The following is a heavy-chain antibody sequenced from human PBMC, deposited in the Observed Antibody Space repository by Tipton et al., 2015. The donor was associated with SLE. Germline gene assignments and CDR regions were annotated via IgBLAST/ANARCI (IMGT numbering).Heavy chain of an antibody. CDR2: IWYDGSNK. CDR3: ARIHYYGSGSRDY. Sequence: SLRLSCAASGFTFSNYGMHWVRQAPGKGLEWVALIWYDGSNKYYADSVKGRFTISRDNSKNTLYLQMNSLRAEDTAVYYCARIHYYGSGSRDYWGQGTLVTVSP. D-gene: IGHD3-10*01. CDR1: GFTFSNYG. J-gene: IGHJ4*02. V-gene: IGHV3-33*01.